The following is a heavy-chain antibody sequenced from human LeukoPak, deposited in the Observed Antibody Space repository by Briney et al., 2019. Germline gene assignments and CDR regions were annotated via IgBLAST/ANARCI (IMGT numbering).Heavy chain of an antibody. V-gene: IGHV3-30*18. J-gene: IGHJ6*02. Sequence: GRSLRLSCAASGFTFSSYGMHWVRQAPGKGLEWVAVISYDGSNKYYADSVKGRLTISRDNSKNTLYLQMNSLRGEDTAVYYCAKTILAYYYYGMDVWGQGTTVTVSS. CDR3: AKTILAYYYYGMDV. CDR2: ISYDGSNK. D-gene: IGHD2-21*01. CDR1: GFTFSSYG.